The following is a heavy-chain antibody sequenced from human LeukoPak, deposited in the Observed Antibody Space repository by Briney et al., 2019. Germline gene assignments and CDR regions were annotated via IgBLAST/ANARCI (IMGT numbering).Heavy chain of an antibody. CDR3: ARETTNYYGSGSYIY. D-gene: IGHD3-10*01. V-gene: IGHV1-2*02. CDR1: GYTFTGYY. J-gene: IGHJ4*02. CDR2: INPNSGGT. Sequence: ASVKVSCKASGYTFTGYYMHGVRQAPGQGLEWMGWINPNSGGTNYAQKFQGRVTMTRDTSISTAYMELSRLRSDDTAVYYCARETTNYYGSGSYIYWGQGTLVTVSS.